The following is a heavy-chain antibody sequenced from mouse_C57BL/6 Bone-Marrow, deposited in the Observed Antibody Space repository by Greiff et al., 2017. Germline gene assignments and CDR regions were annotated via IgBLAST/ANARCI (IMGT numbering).Heavy chain of an antibody. V-gene: IGHV14-1*01. CDR1: GFNIKDYY. CDR2: IDPEDGDT. Sequence: VQLQQSGAELVRPGASVKLSCTASGFNIKDYYMHWVKQRPEQGLEWIGRIDPEDGDTEYAPKFQGKDPMTADTSSNTAYLPLSSLTSEGTAVYYCTMNYYCSSYYWYCDVWGTGTTVTVSS. D-gene: IGHD1-1*01. CDR3: TMNYYCSSYYWYCDV. J-gene: IGHJ1*03.